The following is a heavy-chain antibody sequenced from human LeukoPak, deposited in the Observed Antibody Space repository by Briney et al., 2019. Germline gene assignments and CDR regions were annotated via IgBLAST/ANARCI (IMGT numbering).Heavy chain of an antibody. V-gene: IGHV1-8*01. CDR2: MNPNSGNT. CDR3: ARGRWAYYYDSSGYKY. D-gene: IGHD3-22*01. Sequence: ASVKVPCKASGYTFTSYDINWVRQATGQGLEWMGWMNPNSGNTGYAQKFQGRVTMTRNTSISTAYMELSSLRSEDTAVYYCARGRWAYYYDSSGYKYWGQGTLVTVSS. CDR1: GYTFTSYD. J-gene: IGHJ4*02.